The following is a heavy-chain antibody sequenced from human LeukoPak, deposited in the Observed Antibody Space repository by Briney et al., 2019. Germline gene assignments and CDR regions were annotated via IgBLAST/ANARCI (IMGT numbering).Heavy chain of an antibody. CDR2: ISNNGGYT. Sequence: GGSLRLSCAASGFTFSSSAMSWVRQAPGKGLEWVSAISNNGGYTYYADSVQGRFTISRGNSKNTLCLQMNSPRAEDTAVYYCAKQLGYCSDGSCYFPYWGQGTLVTVSS. CDR3: AKQLGYCSDGSCYFPY. CDR1: GFTFSSSA. V-gene: IGHV3-23*01. D-gene: IGHD2-15*01. J-gene: IGHJ4*02.